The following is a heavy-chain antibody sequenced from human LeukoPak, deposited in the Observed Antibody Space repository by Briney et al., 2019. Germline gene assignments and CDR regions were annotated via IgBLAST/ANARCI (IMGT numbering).Heavy chain of an antibody. J-gene: IGHJ5*02. D-gene: IGHD3-10*01. Sequence: AGGSLRLSCAASGFTFSSYAMSWVRQAPGKGLEWVSAISGSGGSTYYADSVKGRFTISRDNSKNTLYLQMNSLRAEDTAVYYCAKARRASYYYGSGFDPWGQGTLVTVSS. V-gene: IGHV3-23*01. CDR2: ISGSGGST. CDR1: GFTFSSYA. CDR3: AKARRASYYYGSGFDP.